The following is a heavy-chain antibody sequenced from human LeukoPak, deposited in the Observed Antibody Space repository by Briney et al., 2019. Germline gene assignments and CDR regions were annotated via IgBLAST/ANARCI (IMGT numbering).Heavy chain of an antibody. J-gene: IGHJ6*02. V-gene: IGHV3-53*01. Sequence: PGGSLRLSCAASGFIVSSRYMSWVRQAPGKGLEWVSAIYSGVGTNYADSVKGRFTISRDNSRNTLYLQMNGLRAEDTAVYYCVRAENGMDVWGRGTAVTVS. CDR2: IYSGVGT. CDR3: VRAENGMDV. CDR1: GFIVSSRY.